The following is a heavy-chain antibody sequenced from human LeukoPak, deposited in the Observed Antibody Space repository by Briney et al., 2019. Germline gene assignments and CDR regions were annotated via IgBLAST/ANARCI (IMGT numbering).Heavy chain of an antibody. CDR2: IYSAGST. CDR1: GFTVSSNY. Sequence: PGRSLRLSCAASGFTVSSNYMSWVRQAPGKGLEWVSVIYSAGSTYYADSVKGRFTISRDNSKNTLYLQMNSLGAEDTAVYYCARDRRHYYDSSGYYSDAFDIWGQGTMVTVSS. CDR3: ARDRRHYYDSSGYYSDAFDI. V-gene: IGHV3-53*01. J-gene: IGHJ3*02. D-gene: IGHD3-22*01.